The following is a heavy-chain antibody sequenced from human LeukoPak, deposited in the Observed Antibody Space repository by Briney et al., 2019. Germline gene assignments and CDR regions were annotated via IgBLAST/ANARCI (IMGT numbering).Heavy chain of an antibody. CDR1: GFTFSSYS. D-gene: IGHD4-17*01. CDR2: ISSSSSYI. Sequence: KTGGSLRLSCAASGFTFSSYSMNWVRQAPGKGLEWVSSISSSSSYIYYADSVKGRFTISRDNAKNSLYLQMNSLRAEDTAVYYCAREIPTTVTPDYWGQGTLVTVSS. CDR3: AREIPTTVTPDY. J-gene: IGHJ4*02. V-gene: IGHV3-21*01.